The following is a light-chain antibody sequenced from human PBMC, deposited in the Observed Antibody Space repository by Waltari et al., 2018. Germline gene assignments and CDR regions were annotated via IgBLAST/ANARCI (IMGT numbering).Light chain of an antibody. CDR1: QSVSSY. CDR2: DAS. J-gene: IGKJ2*01. CDR3: HQRGNWPYT. V-gene: IGKV3-11*01. Sequence: EIVLTQSPATLSLSPGERVTLSCRASQSVSSYLAWYQQKPGQAPRLLISDASNRATGIPARFSGSGSGTDFTLTISSLEPEDFAVYYCHQRGNWPYTFGQGTKMEIK.